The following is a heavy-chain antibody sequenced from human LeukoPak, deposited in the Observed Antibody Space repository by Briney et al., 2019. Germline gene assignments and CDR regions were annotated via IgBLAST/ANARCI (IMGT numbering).Heavy chain of an antibody. Sequence: GGSLRLSCAASGFTVSSNYMSWVRQAPGKGLEWVSVIYSGGSTYYADSVKGRFTISRDNSKNTLYLQMNSLRAEDTAVYYCARGMGYSSSRQYYYYYYGMDVWGQGTTVTVSS. CDR1: GFTVSSNY. CDR3: ARGMGYSSSRQYYYYYYGMDV. J-gene: IGHJ6*02. V-gene: IGHV3-53*01. CDR2: IYSGGST. D-gene: IGHD6-13*01.